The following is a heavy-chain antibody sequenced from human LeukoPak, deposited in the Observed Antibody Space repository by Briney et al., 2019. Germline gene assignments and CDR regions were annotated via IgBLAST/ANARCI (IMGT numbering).Heavy chain of an antibody. J-gene: IGHJ6*02. Sequence: PSETLSLTCAVYGGSFSGYYWSWIRQPPGKGLEWIGEINHSGSTNYNPSLKSRVTISVDTSKNQFSLKLSSVTAADTAVYYCATADPGYSSSWYGYYYYGMDVWGQGTTVTVSS. CDR2: INHSGST. CDR1: GGSFSGYY. V-gene: IGHV4-34*01. D-gene: IGHD6-13*01. CDR3: ATADPGYSSSWYGYYYYGMDV.